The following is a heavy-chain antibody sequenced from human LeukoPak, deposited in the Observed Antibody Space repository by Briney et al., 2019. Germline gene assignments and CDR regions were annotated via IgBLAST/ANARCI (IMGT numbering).Heavy chain of an antibody. D-gene: IGHD2-2*02. CDR1: TLSFATDS. J-gene: IGHJ4*02. Sequence: GGSLRLSCALSTLSFATDSVGWVRQAPGKGLEWVANIKHNGREEFYLDSVKGRFAIYRDNPTNSLYLQMNSLRAEDTAMYYCAGEDDGVMGAVIPACWGQGTLVTVSS. CDR3: AGEDDGVMGAVIPAC. CDR2: IKHNGREE. V-gene: IGHV3-7*01.